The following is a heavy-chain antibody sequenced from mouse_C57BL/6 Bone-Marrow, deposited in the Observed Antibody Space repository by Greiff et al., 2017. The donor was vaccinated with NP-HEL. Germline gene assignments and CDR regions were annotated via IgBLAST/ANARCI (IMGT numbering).Heavy chain of an antibody. CDR2: IYPRSGNT. V-gene: IGHV1-81*01. J-gene: IGHJ3*01. D-gene: IGHD1-1*01. CDR1: GYTFTSYG. Sequence: QVQLKESGAELARPGASVKLSCKASGYTFTSYGISWVKQRTGQGLEWIGEIYPRSGNTYYNEKFKGKATLTADKCSSTAYMELRSLTSEDSAVYFCANYGVPFAYWGQGTLVTVSA. CDR3: ANYGVPFAY.